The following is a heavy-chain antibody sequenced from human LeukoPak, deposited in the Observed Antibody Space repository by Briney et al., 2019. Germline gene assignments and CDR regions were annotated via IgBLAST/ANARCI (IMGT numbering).Heavy chain of an antibody. CDR3: ATALRFPCTSCYDY. CDR2: FDPEDGET. D-gene: IGHD2-2*01. V-gene: IGHV1-24*01. CDR1: GYTLTELS. Sequence: ASVKVSRKVSGYTLTELSMHWVRQAPGKGLEWMGGFDPEDGETIYAQKFQGRVTMTEDTSTDTAYMELSSLRSEDTAVYYCATALRFPCTSCYDYWGQGTLVTVSS. J-gene: IGHJ4*02.